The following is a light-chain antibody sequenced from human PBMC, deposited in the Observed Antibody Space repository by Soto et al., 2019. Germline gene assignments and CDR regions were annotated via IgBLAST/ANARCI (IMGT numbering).Light chain of an antibody. CDR1: QSISNW. CDR2: DAS. Sequence: DIKMNQSPSTLSASIGDRVTITCRASQSISNWLAWYQQKPGKAPNLLIYDASSLQSGVPSRFSGSGFGTEFTLTISSLQPGDFATYYCQQYSSRSTFGQG. J-gene: IGKJ2*01. CDR3: QQYSSRST. V-gene: IGKV1-5*01.